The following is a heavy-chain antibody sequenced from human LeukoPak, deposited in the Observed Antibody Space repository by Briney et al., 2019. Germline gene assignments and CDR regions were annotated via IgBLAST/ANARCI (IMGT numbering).Heavy chain of an antibody. Sequence: PGGSLRLSCAAPGFTFSSYSMNWVRQAPGKGLEWVSYISSSSSTIYYADSVKGRFTISRDNSKNTLYLQMNSLRAEDTAVYYCAKDRGSSWLNWFDPWGQGTLVTVSS. CDR1: GFTFSSYS. D-gene: IGHD6-13*01. V-gene: IGHV3-48*01. CDR3: AKDRGSSWLNWFDP. CDR2: ISSSSSTI. J-gene: IGHJ5*02.